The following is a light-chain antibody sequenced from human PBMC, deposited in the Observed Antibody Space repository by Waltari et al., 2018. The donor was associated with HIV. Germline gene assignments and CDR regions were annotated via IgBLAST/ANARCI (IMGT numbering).Light chain of an antibody. CDR3: SSYAGPNHLL. J-gene: IGLJ2*01. CDR1: SRAVGAYNF. CDR2: GVN. V-gene: IGLV2-8*01. Sequence: QSALTQPPSASGSPGQSVTFSCTGTSRAVGAYNFVSWYHQHPGKAPKLIIYGVNQRPSGVPDRFSGSKSGNTASLTVSGLQADDEADYYCSSYAGPNHLLFGGGTKLTVL.